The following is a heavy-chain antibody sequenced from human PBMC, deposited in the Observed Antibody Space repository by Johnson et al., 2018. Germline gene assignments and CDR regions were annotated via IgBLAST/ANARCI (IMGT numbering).Heavy chain of an antibody. D-gene: IGHD5-18*01. CDR3: VRSNIELASMDV. V-gene: IGHV3-13*04. CDR2: IGSAGDP. CDR1: GFTLSYYD. J-gene: IGHJ6*03. Sequence: VQLVETGGGLVQPGGSLRLSCAASGFTLSYYDMHWVRQVTGKGLEWVSAIGSAGDPYYAGSVKGRFNFSRESAKNSLYLQMKSLRVGDTAVYYCVRSNIELASMDVWGKGTTVTVS.